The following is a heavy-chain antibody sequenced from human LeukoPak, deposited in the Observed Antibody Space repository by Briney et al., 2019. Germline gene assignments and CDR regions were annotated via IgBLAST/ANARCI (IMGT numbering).Heavy chain of an antibody. CDR2: INPNSGGT. J-gene: IGHJ4*02. CDR1: GYTFTGYY. Sequence: ASVKVSCKASGYTFTGYYMHWVRQAPGQGLEWMGWINPNSGGTNYAQKFQGRVTMTRDTSISTAYMELSRLRSDDTAVYYCARDQSLGEPLYHFDYWGQGTLVTVSS. D-gene: IGHD3-16*01. V-gene: IGHV1-2*02. CDR3: ARDQSLGEPLYHFDY.